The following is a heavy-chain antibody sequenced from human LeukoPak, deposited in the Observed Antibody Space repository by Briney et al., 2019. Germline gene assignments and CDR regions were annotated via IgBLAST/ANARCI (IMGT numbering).Heavy chain of an antibody. D-gene: IGHD3-22*01. CDR1: EFSVGSNY. V-gene: IGHV3-66*01. Sequence: GGSLRLSCAASEFSVGSNYMTWVRQAPGKGLEWVSLIYSGGSTHYADSVKGRFTISRDNSKNTLYLQMNSLRAEDTAVYYCAKDVAIFYYDSSGFDYWGQGTLVTVSS. CDR3: AKDVAIFYYDSSGFDY. J-gene: IGHJ4*02. CDR2: IYSGGST.